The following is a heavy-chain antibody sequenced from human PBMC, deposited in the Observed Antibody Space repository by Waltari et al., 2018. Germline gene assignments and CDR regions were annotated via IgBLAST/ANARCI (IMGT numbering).Heavy chain of an antibody. J-gene: IGHJ4*02. Sequence: QLQLQESGPGLVKPSETLSLTCTVSGGSISSSSYSWGWIRQPPGKGLEWIGSIYYSGSTYYNPSLKSRVTISVDTSKNQFSLKLSSVTAADTAVYYCARNDGIVGATTGDFDYWGQGTLVTVSS. CDR2: IYYSGST. V-gene: IGHV4-39*01. CDR1: GGSISSSSYS. CDR3: ARNDGIVGATTGDFDY. D-gene: IGHD1-26*01.